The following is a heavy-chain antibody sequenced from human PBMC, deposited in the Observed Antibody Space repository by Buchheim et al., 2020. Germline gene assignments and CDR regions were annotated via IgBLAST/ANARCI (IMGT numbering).Heavy chain of an antibody. J-gene: IGHJ6*02. CDR2: IFPGDSDT. D-gene: IGHD3-10*01. Sequence: EVQLVQSGAEVKKPGESLKISCQGFGYTFSSYWIGWVRQLPGKGLEWMGIIFPGDSDTRYSPSFQGQVTISADTSISTVYPQWSSLKASDTAMYYCAKAVSMDVWGQGTT. CDR3: AKAVSMDV. CDR1: GYTFSSYW. V-gene: IGHV5-51*01.